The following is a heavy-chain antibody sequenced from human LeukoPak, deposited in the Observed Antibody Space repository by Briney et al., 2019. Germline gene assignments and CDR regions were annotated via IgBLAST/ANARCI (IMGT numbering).Heavy chain of an antibody. CDR2: IYYSGST. CDR3: ARTEPAPSYYFDY. D-gene: IGHD1-14*01. V-gene: IGHV4-31*03. Sequence: PSETLSLTCTVSGGSISSGGYYWSWIRQHPGKGLEWIGYIYYSGSTYYNPSLKSRVTISVDTSKNQFSLKLGSVTAADTAVYYCARTEPAPSYYFDYWGQGTLVTVSS. J-gene: IGHJ4*02. CDR1: GGSISSGGYY.